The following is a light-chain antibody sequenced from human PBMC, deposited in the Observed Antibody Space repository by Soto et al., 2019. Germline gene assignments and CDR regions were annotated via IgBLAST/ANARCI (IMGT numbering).Light chain of an antibody. V-gene: IGLV2-14*01. CDR3: SSHTCSSSLDVV. J-gene: IGLJ2*01. CDR2: DIS. CDR1: SSDVGGYNY. Sequence: QSALTQPASVSGSPGQSITISCTGTSSDVGGYNYVSWYQQHPGKAPKLIIYDISNRPSGVSNRFSGSKSGNTASLTISGLQAEDEADYYCSSHTCSSSLDVVFGGGTKVTVL.